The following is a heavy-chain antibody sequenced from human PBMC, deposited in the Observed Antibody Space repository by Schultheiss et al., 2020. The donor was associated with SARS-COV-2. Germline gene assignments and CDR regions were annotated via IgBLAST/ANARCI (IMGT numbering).Heavy chain of an antibody. V-gene: IGHV4-61*08. Sequence: SETLSLTCTVSGGSISSGGYYWSWIRQHPGKGLEWIGYIYYSGSTNYNPSLKSRVTISADTSKNQFSLKLSSVTAADTAVYYCARQRYSSGWTDYWGQGTLVTVSS. J-gene: IGHJ4*02. CDR3: ARQRYSSGWTDY. CDR2: IYYSGST. CDR1: GGSISSGGYY. D-gene: IGHD6-19*01.